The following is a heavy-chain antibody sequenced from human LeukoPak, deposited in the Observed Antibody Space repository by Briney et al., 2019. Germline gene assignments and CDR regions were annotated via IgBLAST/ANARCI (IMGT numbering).Heavy chain of an antibody. CDR2: SNGANGNT. CDR1: GYTFTNYA. J-gene: IGHJ4*02. Sequence: GASVKVSCKASGYTFTNYAIHWVRQAPGRRLEWMGWSNGANGNTEYSPAFQGRVSITRDTSASTAYMELSSLSFEDMAIYYCARGIHSGAWLTDYWGQGTLVTVS. D-gene: IGHD6-25*01. CDR3: ARGIHSGAWLTDY. V-gene: IGHV1-3*02.